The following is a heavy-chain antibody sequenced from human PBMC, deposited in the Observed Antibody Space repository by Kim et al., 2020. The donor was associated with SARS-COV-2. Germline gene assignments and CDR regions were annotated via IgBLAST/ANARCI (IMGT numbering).Heavy chain of an antibody. Sequence: SETLSLTCAVYGGSFSGYYWSWIRQPPGKGLEWIGEINHSGSTNYNPSLKSRVTISVDTSKNQFSLKLSSVTAADTAVYYCARGGTSQQRGIAVRGKNWFDPWGQGTLVTVSS. V-gene: IGHV4-34*01. CDR2: INHSGST. CDR3: ARGGTSQQRGIAVRGKNWFDP. J-gene: IGHJ5*02. D-gene: IGHD6-19*01. CDR1: GGSFSGYY.